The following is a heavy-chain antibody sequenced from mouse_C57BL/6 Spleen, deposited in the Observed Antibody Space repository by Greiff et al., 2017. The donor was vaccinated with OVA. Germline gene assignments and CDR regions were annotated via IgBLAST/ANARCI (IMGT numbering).Heavy chain of an antibody. J-gene: IGHJ4*01. V-gene: IGHV5-9*01. CDR1: GFTFSSYT. Sequence: DVMLVESGGGLVKPGGSLKLSCAASGFTFSSYTMSWVRQTPEKRLEWVATISGGGGNTYYPDSVKGRFTISRDNAKNTLYLQMSSLRSEDTALYYCARDPNWDRGYWGQGTSVTVSS. CDR3: ARDPNWDRGY. D-gene: IGHD4-1*01. CDR2: ISGGGGNT.